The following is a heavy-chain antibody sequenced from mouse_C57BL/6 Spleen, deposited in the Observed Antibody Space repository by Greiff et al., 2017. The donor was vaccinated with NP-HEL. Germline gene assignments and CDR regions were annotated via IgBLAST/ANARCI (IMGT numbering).Heavy chain of an antibody. CDR1: GFTFSDYG. CDR2: ISSGSSTI. Sequence: EVQGVESGGGLVKPGGSLKLSCAASGFTFSDYGMHWVRQAPEKGLEWVAYISSGSSTIYYADTVKGRFTISRDNAKNTLFLQMTSLRSEDTAMYYCARRGGVTTNYYFDYWGQGTTLTVSS. J-gene: IGHJ2*01. CDR3: ARRGGVTTNYYFDY. D-gene: IGHD2-5*01. V-gene: IGHV5-17*01.